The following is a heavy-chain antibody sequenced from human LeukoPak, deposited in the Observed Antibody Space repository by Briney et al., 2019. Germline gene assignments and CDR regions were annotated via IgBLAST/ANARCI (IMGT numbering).Heavy chain of an antibody. V-gene: IGHV3-48*04. Sequence: PGGSLRLSCAASGFTFSSYSMNWVRQAPGKGLEWVSYISSSSSTIYYADSVKGRFTISRDNAKNSLYLQMNSLRAEDTAVYYCARAPSRGSSRSLGYWGQGTLVTVSS. CDR1: GFTFSSYS. CDR2: ISSSSSTI. D-gene: IGHD6-13*01. J-gene: IGHJ4*02. CDR3: ARAPSRGSSRSLGY.